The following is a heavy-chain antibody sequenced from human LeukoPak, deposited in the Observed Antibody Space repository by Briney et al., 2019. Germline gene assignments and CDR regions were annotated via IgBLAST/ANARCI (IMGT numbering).Heavy chain of an antibody. Sequence: SVKVSCKASGYTFTGYYMHWVRQSPGQGSGWMGRVNPNSGGTTYETEFQGRVTMARVASSSTADMEVSRLRSDDTAVYYCARVGRSGSSHAFDIWGQGTMVTVSS. CDR3: ARVGRSGSSHAFDI. J-gene: IGHJ3*02. CDR2: VNPNSGGT. V-gene: IGHV1-2*06. CDR1: GYTFTGYY. D-gene: IGHD1-26*01.